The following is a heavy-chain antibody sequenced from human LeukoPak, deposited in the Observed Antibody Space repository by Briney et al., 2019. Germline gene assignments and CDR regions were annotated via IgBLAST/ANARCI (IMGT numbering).Heavy chain of an antibody. CDR1: GFSFSGSW. V-gene: IGHV3-7*05. Sequence: GGSLRLSCAASGFSFSGSWMTWVRQAPGKGLEWVASIKHIGGEKKYVGSVKGRFTISRDNAKNSLYLQMDSLRAEDTAVYYCVRVETQAVDVWGRGTMVTVSS. D-gene: IGHD3-3*01. CDR2: IKHIGGEK. J-gene: IGHJ3*01. CDR3: VRVETQAVDV.